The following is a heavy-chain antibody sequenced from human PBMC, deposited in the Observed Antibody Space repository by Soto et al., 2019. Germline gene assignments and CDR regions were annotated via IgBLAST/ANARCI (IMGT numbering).Heavy chain of an antibody. J-gene: IGHJ3*01. D-gene: IGHD3-9*01. CDR2: IYYSGST. CDR3: ASLNFDILTGYYAFDL. V-gene: IGHV4-59*08. CDR1: GGYISSYY. Sequence: SETLSLTCTVSGGYISSYYWSWIRQPPGKGLEWIGYIYYSGSTNYNPSLKSRLTMSLDTSKNQFSLKLGSVTAADTAVYYCASLNFDILTGYYAFDLWGQGTMVTVSS.